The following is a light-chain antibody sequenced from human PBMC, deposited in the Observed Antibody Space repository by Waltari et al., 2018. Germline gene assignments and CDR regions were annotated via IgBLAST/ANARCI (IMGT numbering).Light chain of an antibody. Sequence: ETVLTQSPATLSLSPGERATLSCRASQSVSSYLAWYQQKPGQAPRLLIYDASNKATGIPARFSCSGSWTDFTLSISSLEPEDFAVYYCQQRSNWPPTFGGGTKVEIK. CDR2: DAS. CDR3: QQRSNWPPT. J-gene: IGKJ4*01. V-gene: IGKV3-11*01. CDR1: QSVSSY.